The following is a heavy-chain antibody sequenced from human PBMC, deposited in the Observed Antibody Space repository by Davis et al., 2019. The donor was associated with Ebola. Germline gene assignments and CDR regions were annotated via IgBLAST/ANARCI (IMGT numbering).Heavy chain of an antibody. CDR2: ISGSGGST. CDR1: GFTFSSYA. V-gene: IGHV3-23*01. J-gene: IGHJ4*02. Sequence: GESLKIPCAASGFTFSSYAMSWVRQAPGRGLEWVSAISGSGGSTYYADSVKGRFTISRDNSKNTLYLQMKSLRAEDTAVYYGAKGLIAGNFDYWGQGTLVTVSS. CDR3: AKGLIAGNFDY.